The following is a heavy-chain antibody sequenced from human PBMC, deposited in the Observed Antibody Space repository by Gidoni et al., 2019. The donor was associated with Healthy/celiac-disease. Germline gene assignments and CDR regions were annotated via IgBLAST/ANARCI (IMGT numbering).Heavy chain of an antibody. D-gene: IGHD3-3*01. CDR3: ARDAAGDYDFWSGYTPHTH. CDR1: GGSLSSVAYL. V-gene: IGHV4-30-4*01. Sequence: QVQLQESGPGLVKPSQTLSLTCTVSGGSLSSVAYLWRWIRQPPGQGLEWIGYIYYSGSTYYNPSLKSRVSISVDTSKNQFSLKLSSVTAADTAVYYCARDAAGDYDFWSGYTPHTHWGPGTLVTVSS. J-gene: IGHJ4*02. CDR2: IYYSGST.